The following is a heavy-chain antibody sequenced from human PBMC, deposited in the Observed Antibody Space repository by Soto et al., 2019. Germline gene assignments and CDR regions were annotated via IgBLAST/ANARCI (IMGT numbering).Heavy chain of an antibody. D-gene: IGHD3-9*01. V-gene: IGHV3-23*01. Sequence: EVQLLESGGGLVQPGGSLKISCAVSGFTFSSYAMSWVRQAPGKGLEWVSGISGTGRVTNYAESVKGRFTISRDNPMNTLYLEMKSLRVEVTAVYYCAKDVHYDIVTGIEYFDHWGQGTLVTVSS. CDR1: GFTFSSYA. J-gene: IGHJ1*01. CDR3: AKDVHYDIVTGIEYFDH. CDR2: ISGTGRVT.